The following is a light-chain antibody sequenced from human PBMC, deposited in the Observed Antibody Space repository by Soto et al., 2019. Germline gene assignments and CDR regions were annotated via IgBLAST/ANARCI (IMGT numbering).Light chain of an antibody. CDR1: QSVSSSN. V-gene: IGKV3-20*01. J-gene: IGKJ2*03. CDR2: GAS. Sequence: EIVLTQSPGTLSLSPGERATLSCRASQSVSSSNLAWYQLKPGQAPRLVMYGASSRATGIPDRFSGSGSGTDFTLTISRLEPEDFAIYYCQQYGSSPVSFGQGTKLEIK. CDR3: QQYGSSPVS.